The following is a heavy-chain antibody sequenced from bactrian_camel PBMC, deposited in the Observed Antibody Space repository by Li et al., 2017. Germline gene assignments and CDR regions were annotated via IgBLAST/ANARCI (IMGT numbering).Heavy chain of an antibody. Sequence: HVQLVESGGDSVQAGGSLRLSCVASGYALSYNFSRSCMGWSRQAPGKEREWVAGIDSDGSTYYTDAVKGRFTISRDNAKNTLYLELNDLKIEDTAMYYCIKAATSIANMYIVTGDRGQGTQVTVS. CDR2: IDSDGST. J-gene: IGHJ4*01. V-gene: IGHV3S9*01. CDR3: IKAATSIANMYIVTGD. CDR1: GYALSYNFSRSC. D-gene: IGHD7*01.